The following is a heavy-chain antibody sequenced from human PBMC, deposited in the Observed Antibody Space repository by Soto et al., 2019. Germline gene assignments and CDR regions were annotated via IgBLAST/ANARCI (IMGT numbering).Heavy chain of an antibody. D-gene: IGHD6-19*01. CDR3: ARHAAVAVTNYYYYYYMDV. Sequence: QVQLQESGPGLVKPSETLSLTCTVSGGSISSYYWSWIRQPPGKGLEWIGYIYYSGSTNYNPSLKSRVTIAVDTSKIQFSLKLSSVTAADTAVYYCARHAAVAVTNYYYYYYMDVWGKGTTVTVAS. J-gene: IGHJ6*03. CDR1: GGSISSYY. V-gene: IGHV4-59*08. CDR2: IYYSGST.